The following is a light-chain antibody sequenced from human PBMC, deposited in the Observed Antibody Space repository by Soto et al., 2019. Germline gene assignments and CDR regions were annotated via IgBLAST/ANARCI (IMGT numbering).Light chain of an antibody. CDR1: QDIDKW. V-gene: IGKV1-16*01. CDR3: QQCDTYPWT. CDR2: AAS. J-gene: IGKJ1*01. Sequence: DLQMTQSPSFVSASVGDRVTITCRASQDIDKWLAWYQQKPGKAPKLIIYAASRLQSGVPSRFSGSKSGTDFNLTIASLQPEDFATYYCQQCDTYPWTCGPGTKVDIK.